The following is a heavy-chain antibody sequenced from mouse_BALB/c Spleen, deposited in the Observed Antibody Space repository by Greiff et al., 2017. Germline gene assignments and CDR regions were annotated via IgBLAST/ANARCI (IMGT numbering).Heavy chain of an antibody. Sequence: EVHLVESGGGLVQPGGSLKLSCAASGFTFSSYTMSWVRQTPEKRLEWVAYISNGGGSTYYPDTVKGQFTISRDNAKNTLYLQMSSLKSEDTAMYYCARAGIYGNYYAMDYWGQGTSVTVSS. V-gene: IGHV5-12-2*01. CDR3: ARAGIYGNYYAMDY. D-gene: IGHD2-1*01. CDR1: GFTFSSYT. J-gene: IGHJ4*01. CDR2: ISNGGGST.